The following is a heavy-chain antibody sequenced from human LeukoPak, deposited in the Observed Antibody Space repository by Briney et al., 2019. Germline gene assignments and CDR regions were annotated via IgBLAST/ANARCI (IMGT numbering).Heavy chain of an antibody. CDR3: AREVLWFGELSDAFDI. J-gene: IGHJ3*02. D-gene: IGHD3-10*01. CDR1: GFSFSSYS. CDR2: ISSSSSYI. V-gene: IGHV3-21*01. Sequence: GGSLRLSCAASGFSFSSYSMNWVRQAPGKGLEWVSSISSSSSYIYYADSVKGRFTISRDNAKNSLYLQMNSLRAEDTAVYYCAREVLWFGELSDAFDIWGQGTMVTVSS.